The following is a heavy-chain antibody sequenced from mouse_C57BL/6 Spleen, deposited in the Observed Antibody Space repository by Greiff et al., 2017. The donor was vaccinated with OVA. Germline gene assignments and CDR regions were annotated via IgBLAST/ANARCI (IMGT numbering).Heavy chain of an antibody. CDR3: ARGSQSLLFAY. J-gene: IGHJ3*01. CDR1: GYTFTSYW. V-gene: IGHV1-69*01. CDR2: IDPSDSYT. D-gene: IGHD6-2*01. Sequence: VQLQQPGAELVMPGASVKLSCKASGYTFTSYWMHWVKQRPGQGLEWIGEIDPSDSYTNYNQKFKGKSTLTVDKSSSTAYMQLSSLTSEDSAVYYCARGSQSLLFAYWGQGTLVTVSA.